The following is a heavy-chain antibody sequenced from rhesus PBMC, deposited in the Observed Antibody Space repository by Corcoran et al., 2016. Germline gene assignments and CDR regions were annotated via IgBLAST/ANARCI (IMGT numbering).Heavy chain of an antibody. CDR2: IYGSSGST. CDR1: GYSISSGYD. Sequence: QVQLQESGPGVVKPSETLSLTCAVSGYSISSGYDWRWIRQPPGKGLEWIGYIYGSSGSTKYNPSLKNRVTISKDTSKNQFSLKLSSVTAADTAVYYCARRRADWYFDLWGPGTPSTISS. J-gene: IGHJ2*01. CDR3: ARRRADWYFDL. V-gene: IGHV4-76*01.